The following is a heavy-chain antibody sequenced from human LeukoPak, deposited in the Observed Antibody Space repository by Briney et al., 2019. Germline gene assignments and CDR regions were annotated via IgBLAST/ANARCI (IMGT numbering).Heavy chain of an antibody. CDR3: ARDSGGQLRGFRWFDP. Sequence: ASVKVSCKASGGTFSSYAISWVRQAPGQGLEWMGGIIPIFGTANYAQKFQGRVTITTDESTSTAYMELSSLRSEDTAVYYCARDSGGQLRGFRWFDPWGQGTLATVSS. CDR1: GGTFSSYA. D-gene: IGHD1-26*01. CDR2: IIPIFGTA. J-gene: IGHJ5*02. V-gene: IGHV1-69*05.